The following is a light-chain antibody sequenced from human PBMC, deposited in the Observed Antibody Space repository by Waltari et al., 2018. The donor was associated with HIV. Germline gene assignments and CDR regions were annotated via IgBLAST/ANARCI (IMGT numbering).Light chain of an antibody. CDR1: SRDVGGYNY. V-gene: IGLV2-14*03. CDR2: DVS. J-gene: IGLJ2*01. CDR3: NSYTTSSTLHVV. Sequence: QSALTQPAPVSGSPGQSITIPCPGTSRDVGGYNYVSWYQHHPGKAPKLMIYDVSNRPSGVSNRFSGSKSGNTASLTIAGLQAEDEADYYCNSYTTSSTLHVVFGGGTKLTVL.